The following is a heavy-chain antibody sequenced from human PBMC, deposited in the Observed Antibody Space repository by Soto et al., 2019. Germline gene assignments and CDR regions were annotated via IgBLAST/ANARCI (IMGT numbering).Heavy chain of an antibody. Sequence: AVKISYEASGGTFSIYAISWVRQAPGQGLEWMGGIIPIFGTANYAQKFQGRVTITADESTSTAYMELSSLRSEDTAVYYCARERDYYFYGMDDCGQ. V-gene: IGHV1-69*13. CDR1: GGTFSIYA. J-gene: IGHJ6*01. CDR2: IIPIFGTA. CDR3: ARERDYYFYGMDD.